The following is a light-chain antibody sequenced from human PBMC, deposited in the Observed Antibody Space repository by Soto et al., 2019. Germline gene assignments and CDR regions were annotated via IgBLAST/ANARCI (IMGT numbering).Light chain of an antibody. CDR1: QSVSSY. CDR2: DAS. Sequence: EIVLTQSPATLSLSPGERATLSCRASQSVSSYLAWYQQKPGQAPRLLIYDASNRATGIPARFSGSGSGTDFTLTISSLEPADFAVYYCQQHSNWPYTFGQGTKLEIK. J-gene: IGKJ2*01. CDR3: QQHSNWPYT. V-gene: IGKV3-11*01.